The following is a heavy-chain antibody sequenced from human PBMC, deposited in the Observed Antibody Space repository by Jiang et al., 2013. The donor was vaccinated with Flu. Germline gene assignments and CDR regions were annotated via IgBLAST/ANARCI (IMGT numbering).Heavy chain of an antibody. CDR3: ARSGDGGYDWGDYYYGMDV. CDR1: GGTFSSYA. D-gene: IGHD5-12*01. J-gene: IGHJ6*02. Sequence: SSVKVSCKASGGTFSSYAISWVRQAPGQGLEWMGGIIPIFGTANYAQKFQGRVTITADESTSTAYMELSSLRSEDTAVYYCARSGDGGYDWGDYYYGMDVWGQGTTVTVSS. CDR2: IIPIFGTA. V-gene: IGHV1-69*01.